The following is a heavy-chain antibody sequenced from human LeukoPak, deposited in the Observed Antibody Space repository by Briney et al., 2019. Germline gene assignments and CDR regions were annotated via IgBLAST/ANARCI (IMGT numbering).Heavy chain of an antibody. CDR3: ASLLTGTRWFDP. J-gene: IGHJ5*02. CDR1: GGSISSSSYY. V-gene: IGHV4-39*01. Sequence: SETLSLTCTVSGGSISSSSYYWGWIRQPPGKGQEWIGSIYYSGSTYYNPSLKSRVTISVDTSKNQFSLKLSSVTAADTAVYYCASLLTGTRWFDPWGQGTLVPVSS. CDR2: IYYSGST. D-gene: IGHD1-20*01.